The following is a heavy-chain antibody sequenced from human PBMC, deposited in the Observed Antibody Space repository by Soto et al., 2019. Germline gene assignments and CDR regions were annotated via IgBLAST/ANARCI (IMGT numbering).Heavy chain of an antibody. V-gene: IGHV3-74*01. CDR2: VNSDGTGT. CDR3: ARGDPGYIYGKVDL. Sequence: PGGSLRLSCEASGFPFTMYWMHWVRQSPGKGLVWVSRVNSDGTGTTYADSVKGRFTVSRDKAKNSVFLQMDSLRAEDAGVYFCARGDPGYIYGKVDLWGQGTLVTVSS. D-gene: IGHD5-18*01. J-gene: IGHJ5*02. CDR1: GFPFTMYW.